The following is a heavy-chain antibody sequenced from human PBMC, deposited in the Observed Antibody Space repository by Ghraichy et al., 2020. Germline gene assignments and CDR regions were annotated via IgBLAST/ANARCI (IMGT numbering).Heavy chain of an antibody. CDR1: GGSISSYY. D-gene: IGHD6-19*01. CDR3: ARAPYSSGGYEINYYYYGMDV. V-gene: IGHV4-59*01. CDR2: IYYSGST. Sequence: SETLSLTCTVSGGSISSYYWSWIRQPPGKGLEWIGYIYYSGSTNYNPSLKSRVTISVDTSKNQFSLKLSSVTAADTAVYYCARAPYSSGGYEINYYYYGMDVWGQGTTVTVSS. J-gene: IGHJ6*02.